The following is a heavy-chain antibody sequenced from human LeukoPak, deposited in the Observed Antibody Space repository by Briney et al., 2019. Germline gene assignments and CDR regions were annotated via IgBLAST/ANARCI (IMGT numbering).Heavy chain of an antibody. CDR3: ATESCYYYYMDV. CDR1: GFTFSDYY. D-gene: IGHD1-26*01. J-gene: IGHJ6*03. CDR2: ISSSGSTI. Sequence: GGSLRLSCAASGFTFSDYYMSWIRQAPGKGLEWVSYISSSGSTIYYADSVKGRFTISRDNAKNSLYLQMNSLRAEDTAVYYCATESCYYYYMDVWGKGTTVTVSS. V-gene: IGHV3-11*04.